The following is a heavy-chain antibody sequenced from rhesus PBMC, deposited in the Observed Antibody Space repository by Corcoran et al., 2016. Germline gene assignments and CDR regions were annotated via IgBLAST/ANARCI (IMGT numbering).Heavy chain of an antibody. D-gene: IGHD2-15*01. CDR1: GFTFRSYG. J-gene: IGHJ4*01. CDR3: AKRHCSSTYCRFDY. V-gene: IGHV3S5*01. CDR2: INSGGGST. Sequence: EVQLVETGGGLVQPGGSLKLHCAASGFTFRSYGMSWVRQAPGKGLEWVSAINSGGGSTSYADSVKGRFTISRDNSKNTLSLQMNSLRAEDTAVYYCAKRHCSSTYCRFDYWGQGVLVTVSS.